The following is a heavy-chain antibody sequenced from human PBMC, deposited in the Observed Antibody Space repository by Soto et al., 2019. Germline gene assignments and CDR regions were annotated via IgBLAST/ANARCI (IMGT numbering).Heavy chain of an antibody. CDR2: INTDGSST. CDR3: AREAYDDYYFDY. D-gene: IGHD4-17*01. Sequence: GSLRLSCAASGFTFSNFWMHWVRQAPGKGLVWVSRINTDGSSTTYADSVKGRFTISRDNAKNTLYLQMNSLRAEDTAIYYCAREAYDDYYFDYWGQGTLVTVSS. J-gene: IGHJ4*02. CDR1: GFTFSNFW. V-gene: IGHV3-74*01.